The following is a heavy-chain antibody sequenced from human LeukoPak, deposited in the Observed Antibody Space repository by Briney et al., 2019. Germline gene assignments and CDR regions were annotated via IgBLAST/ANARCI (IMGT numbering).Heavy chain of an antibody. J-gene: IGHJ4*02. CDR1: GGSISSGGYY. V-gene: IGHV4-31*03. CDR3: ARTVTEEWLLPYFDY. D-gene: IGHD3-3*01. CDR2: IYYSGST. Sequence: SQTLSLTCTVSGGSISSGGYYWSWIRQHPGKGLEWIGYIYYSGSTYYNPSLKSRVTISVDTSKNQFSLKLSSVTAADTAVYYCARTVTEEWLLPYFDYWGQGTLVTVSS.